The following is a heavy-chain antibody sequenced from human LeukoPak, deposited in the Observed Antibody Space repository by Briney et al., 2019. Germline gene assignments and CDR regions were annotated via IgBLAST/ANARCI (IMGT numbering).Heavy chain of an antibody. CDR2: ISSDGGNT. Sequence: GGSLILSCATSAFTFSSSAMSWVRQAPGKGLEWVSAISSDGGNTYYADSVKGRFTISRDNSRNTLYLQMNSLGAEDTAVYYCARDAARYGSGWYYDFWGQGTLVTVSS. V-gene: IGHV3-23*01. CDR3: ARDAARYGSGWYYDF. CDR1: AFTFSSSA. D-gene: IGHD6-19*01. J-gene: IGHJ4*02.